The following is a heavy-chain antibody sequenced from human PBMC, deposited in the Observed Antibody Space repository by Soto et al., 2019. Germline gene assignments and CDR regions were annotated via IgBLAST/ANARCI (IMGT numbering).Heavy chain of an antibody. J-gene: IGHJ4*02. Sequence: PSETLSLTCSVSGAPITSNYWTWIRQPPGKGLEWIGYLDHQGYSNYSPSLRSRVSMSIDTSKNQLSLKVHSVTAADTAVYYCARVTVTGYFDWLDHWGQGTLVTVSS. D-gene: IGHD3-9*01. CDR2: LDHQGYS. CDR1: GAPITSNY. CDR3: ARVTVTGYFDWLDH. V-gene: IGHV4-59*01.